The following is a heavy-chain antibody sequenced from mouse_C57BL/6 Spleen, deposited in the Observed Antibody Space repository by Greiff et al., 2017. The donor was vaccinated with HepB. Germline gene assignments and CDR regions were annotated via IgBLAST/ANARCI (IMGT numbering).Heavy chain of an antibody. CDR3: ARDRDGKYYAMDY. CDR2: ISDGGSYT. Sequence: DVKLVESGGGLVKPGGSLKLSCAASGFTFSSYAMSWVRQTPEKRLEWVATISDGGSYTYYPDNVKGRFTISRNNANNNLYLQMSHLKAEDTAMYDCARDRDGKYYAMDYWGQGTSVTVSS. D-gene: IGHD2-1*01. J-gene: IGHJ4*01. CDR1: GFTFSSYA. V-gene: IGHV5-4*01.